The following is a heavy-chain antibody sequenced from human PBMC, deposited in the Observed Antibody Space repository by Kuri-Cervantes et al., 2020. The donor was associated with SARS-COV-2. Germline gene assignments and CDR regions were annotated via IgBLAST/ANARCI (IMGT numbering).Heavy chain of an antibody. CDR3: ARSQGYCTANSCSWNWFDP. CDR1: GGTFSSYS. D-gene: IGHD2-8*02. V-gene: IGHV1-69*13. CDR2: IIPTFDTT. Sequence: SVKVSCKASGGTFSSYSVNWVRQAPGQGLEWMGRIIPTFDTTTYAQKFQGRVIFTADESSSTAYMEVNSLTSEDTAVYFCARSQGYCTANSCSWNWFDPCGQGTQVTVSS. J-gene: IGHJ5*02.